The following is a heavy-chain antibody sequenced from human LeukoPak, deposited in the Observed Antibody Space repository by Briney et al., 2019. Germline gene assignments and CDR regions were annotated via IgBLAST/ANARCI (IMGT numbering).Heavy chain of an antibody. V-gene: IGHV3-23*01. J-gene: IGHJ4*02. D-gene: IGHD1-20*01. CDR1: GFTLSSDG. CDR2: LSASGDST. CDR3: AKRESSDNNCYFVN. Sequence: GGALRLSCADSGFTLSSDGMSWVRQAPAERLEWVSTLSASGDSTYYVDSVKRGFSISTDNSKNTLYLQMDSLRAEDTAVYYCAKRESSDNNCYFVNWGQGTLVTVSS.